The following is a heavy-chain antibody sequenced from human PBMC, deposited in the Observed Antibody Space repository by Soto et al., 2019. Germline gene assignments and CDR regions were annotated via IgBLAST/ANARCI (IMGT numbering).Heavy chain of an antibody. CDR2: IYYSGST. J-gene: IGHJ6*03. D-gene: IGHD1-26*01. V-gene: IGHV4-39*01. CDR3: ARVWDGYYYYMDV. CDR1: GGSISSSSYY. Sequence: SETLSLTCTVSGGSISSSSYYWGWIRQPPGKGLEWIGSIYYSGSTYYNPSLKSRVTISVDTSKNQFSLKLSSVTAADTAVYYCARVWDGYYYYMDVWGKGTTVTVSS.